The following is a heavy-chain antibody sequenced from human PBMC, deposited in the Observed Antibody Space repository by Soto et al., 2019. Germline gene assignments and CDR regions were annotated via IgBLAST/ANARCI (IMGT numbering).Heavy chain of an antibody. V-gene: IGHV3-7*01. Sequence: PGGPLSLSCAASGFTFSSYWMSWVRQAPGKGLEWVANIKQDGSEKYYVDSVKGRFTISRDNAKNSLYLQMNSLRAEDTAVYYCARASGENFINYWGQGTLVTVSS. CDR3: ARASGENFINY. J-gene: IGHJ4*02. CDR2: IKQDGSEK. CDR1: GFTFSSYW. D-gene: IGHD3-10*01.